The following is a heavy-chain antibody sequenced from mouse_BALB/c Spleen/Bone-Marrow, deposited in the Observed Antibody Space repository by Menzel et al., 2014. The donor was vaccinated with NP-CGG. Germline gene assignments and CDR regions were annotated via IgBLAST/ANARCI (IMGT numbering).Heavy chain of an antibody. CDR2: IDPANGNT. Sequence: VQLQQSGAELVKPGASVKLSCTASGFNIKDTYMRWVKQRPEQGLEWIGRIDPANGNTKYDPKFQGKATITADTSSNTAYLQLSSLTSEDTAVYYCARERDYDYAYAMDYWGQGTSVTVSS. CDR3: ARERDYDYAYAMDY. D-gene: IGHD2-4*01. V-gene: IGHV14-3*02. CDR1: GFNIKDTY. J-gene: IGHJ4*01.